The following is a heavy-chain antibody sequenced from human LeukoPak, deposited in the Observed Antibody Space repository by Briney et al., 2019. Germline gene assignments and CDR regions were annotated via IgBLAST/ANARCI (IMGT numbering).Heavy chain of an antibody. CDR2: ISYDGSNK. D-gene: IGHD3-3*01. CDR3: ARGLRGTKDSKLRFLGGGLNWFDP. CDR1: GFTFSSYA. V-gene: IGHV3-30-3*01. Sequence: GRSLRLSCAASGFTFSSYAMHWVRQAPGKGLEWVAVISYDGSNKYYADSVKGRFTISRDNSKSTLYLQMNSLRAEDTAVYYCARGLRGTKDSKLRFLGGGLNWFDPWGQGTLVTVSS. J-gene: IGHJ5*02.